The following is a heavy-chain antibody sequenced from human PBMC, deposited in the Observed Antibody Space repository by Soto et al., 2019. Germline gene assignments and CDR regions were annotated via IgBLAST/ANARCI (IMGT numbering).Heavy chain of an antibody. CDR3: ARGLQLTLFDY. V-gene: IGHV4-59*01. CDR1: GGSISSYY. J-gene: IGHJ4*02. D-gene: IGHD6-13*01. Sequence: PSDTLSLTCTVSGGSISSYYWSWIRQPPGKGLEWIGYIYYSGSTNYNPSLKSRVTISVDTSKNQFSLKLSSVTAADTAVYYCARGLQLTLFDYWGQGTLVTVSS. CDR2: IYYSGST.